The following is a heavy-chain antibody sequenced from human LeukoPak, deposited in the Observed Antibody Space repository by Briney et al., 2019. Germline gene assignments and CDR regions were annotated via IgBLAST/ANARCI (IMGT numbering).Heavy chain of an antibody. V-gene: IGHV3-23*01. CDR1: GFTFSNYA. CDR2: ISGSGGST. D-gene: IGHD3-9*01. CDR3: AKPSSQFRYFDWSDY. Sequence: TGGSLRLSCAASGFTFSNYAMSWVRQAPGKGLEWVSAISGSGGSTYYADSVKGRFTISRDNSKNTLFLQMNSLRAEDTAVYYCAKPSSQFRYFDWSDYWGQGTLVTVSS. J-gene: IGHJ4*02.